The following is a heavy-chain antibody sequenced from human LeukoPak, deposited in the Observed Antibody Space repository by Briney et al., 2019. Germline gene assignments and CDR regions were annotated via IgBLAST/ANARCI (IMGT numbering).Heavy chain of an antibody. CDR2: VKSKVHGGTT. D-gene: IGHD3-9*01. Sequence: GSLRLSCAGSGFTFSNAWMSWVRRAPGKGLEWVARVKSKVHGGTTDYAAPVNGRFTISRDDSKNTLYLQMNSLKTEDTGVYYCSGHLTTADYWGRGTLVTVS. CDR1: GFTFSNAW. V-gene: IGHV3-15*01. J-gene: IGHJ4*02. CDR3: SGHLTTADY.